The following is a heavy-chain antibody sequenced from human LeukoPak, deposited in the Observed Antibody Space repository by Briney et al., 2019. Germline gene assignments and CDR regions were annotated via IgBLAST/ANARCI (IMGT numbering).Heavy chain of an antibody. V-gene: IGHV3-23*01. J-gene: IGHJ6*04. D-gene: IGHD2-2*01. CDR1: GFTFSSYA. CDR2: ISGGGGST. Sequence: GGSLRLSCAASGFTFSSYAMSWVRQAPGKGLEWVSAISGGGGSTYYADSVKGRFTVSRDNSKNTLYLQMNGLRAEDTAVYYCANMEDIVVVPAALGVWGKGTTVTVSS. CDR3: ANMEDIVVVPAALGV.